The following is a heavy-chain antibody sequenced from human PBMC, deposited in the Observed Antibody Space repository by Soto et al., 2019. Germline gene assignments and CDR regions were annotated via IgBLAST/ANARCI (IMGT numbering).Heavy chain of an antibody. CDR2: ISYSGNT. J-gene: IGHJ4*02. CDR1: GGSISNFY. D-gene: IGHD2-8*01. V-gene: IGHV4-59*01. Sequence: PSETLSLTLTVSGGSISNFYWSWIRQPPGKGLEWIGYISYSGNTNYNPSLKSRVSISVDTSQNQLSLNLTSVTAADTAVYYCARAPMVLSRSYFDSWGQGTPVT. CDR3: ARAPMVLSRSYFDS.